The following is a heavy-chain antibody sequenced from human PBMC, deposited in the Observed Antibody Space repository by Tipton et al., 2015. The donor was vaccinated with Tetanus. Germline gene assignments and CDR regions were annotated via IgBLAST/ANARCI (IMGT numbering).Heavy chain of an antibody. V-gene: IGHV3-66*01. CDR3: AREAVSGYDPRFDY. CDR1: GFSVSSSY. Sequence: GSLRLSCAASGFSVSSSYMSWVRRAPGKGLECVAGFWYGGNTNYADSVKCRFIISRDSSKNTFFLQMNSLRAEDTAVYYCAREAVSGYDPRFDYWGQGTLVTVSS. J-gene: IGHJ4*02. CDR2: FWYGGNT. D-gene: IGHD5-12*01.